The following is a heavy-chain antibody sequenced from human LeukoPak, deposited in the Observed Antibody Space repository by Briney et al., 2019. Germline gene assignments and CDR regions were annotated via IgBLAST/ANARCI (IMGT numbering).Heavy chain of an antibody. CDR2: ISGSVGST. Sequence: PGGSLRLSCAASGFTFSSYAMSWVPQAPGKGLEWVSAISGSVGSTYYADSVEGRFTISRDNSKNTLYLQMNSLRAEDTVVCYCAKSRTMVRGVIINYGMDVWGQGTTVTVSS. V-gene: IGHV3-23*01. J-gene: IGHJ6*02. CDR3: AKSRTMVRGVIINYGMDV. CDR1: GFTFSSYA. D-gene: IGHD3-10*01.